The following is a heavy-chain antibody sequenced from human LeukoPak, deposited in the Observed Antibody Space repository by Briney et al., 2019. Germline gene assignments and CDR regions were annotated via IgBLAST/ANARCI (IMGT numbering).Heavy chain of an antibody. CDR3: ARHGGCSYGPWPGSL. Sequence: PGEPLTLSCAASGFTLGNYPRLWLRQPPGKGLEYVAGISQNGGSTYYANSVKGRFNISRDISKTTLYLQVDSLPAQDLAIYYCARHGGCSYGPWPGSLGGEGTLVTVP. D-gene: IGHD3-10*01. CDR2: ISQNGGST. CDR1: GFTLGNYP. J-gene: IGHJ4*02. V-gene: IGHV3-64*01.